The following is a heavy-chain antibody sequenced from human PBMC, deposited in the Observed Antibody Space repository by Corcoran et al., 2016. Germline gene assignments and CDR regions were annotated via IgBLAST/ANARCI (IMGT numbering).Heavy chain of an antibody. CDR3: ARPPTRGYSYGHFDF. CDR1: GGSFSGYY. V-gene: IGHV4-34*01. Sequence: QVQLQQWGAGLLKPSETLSLTCAVYGGSFSGYYWNWIRQPPGKGLEWIGEINHSGSTNYNPSLKSRVTISVDTSKNQFSLKLSSVTAAETAVYSCARPPTRGYSYGHFDFWGQGTLVTVSS. D-gene: IGHD5-18*01. CDR2: INHSGST. J-gene: IGHJ4*02.